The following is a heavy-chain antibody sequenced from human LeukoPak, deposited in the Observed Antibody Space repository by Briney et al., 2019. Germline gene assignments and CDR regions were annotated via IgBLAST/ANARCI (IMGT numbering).Heavy chain of an antibody. V-gene: IGHV7-4-1*02. D-gene: IGHD3-10*01. CDR3: ARDRVLLWFGESYYFDY. J-gene: IGHJ4*02. Sequence: GASVTVSCKASGYTFISYAMNWVRQAPGQGLEWMGWINTNTGNPTYAQGFTGRFVFSLDTSVSTAYLQISSLTAEDTAVYYCARDRVLLWFGESYYFDYWGQGTLVTVSS. CDR2: INTNTGNP. CDR1: GYTFISYA.